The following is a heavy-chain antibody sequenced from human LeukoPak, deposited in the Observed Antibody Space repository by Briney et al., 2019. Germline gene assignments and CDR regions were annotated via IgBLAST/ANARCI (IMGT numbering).Heavy chain of an antibody. J-gene: IGHJ4*02. CDR2: ISSSGSTI. CDR3: AKDIDYGDYVVGFDY. Sequence: PGGSLRLSCAASGFTFSDYYMSWIRQAPGKGLEWVSYISSSGSTIYYADSVKGRFTISRDNSKNTLYLQMNSLRAEDTAVYYCAKDIDYGDYVVGFDYWGQGTLVTVSS. V-gene: IGHV3-11*04. CDR1: GFTFSDYY. D-gene: IGHD4-17*01.